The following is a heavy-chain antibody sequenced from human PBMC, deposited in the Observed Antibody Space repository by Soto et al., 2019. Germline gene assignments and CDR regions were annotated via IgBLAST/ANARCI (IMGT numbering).Heavy chain of an antibody. D-gene: IGHD6-6*01. CDR1: GGSICSSSYY. CDR2: IYYSGST. CDR3: ARSPIAARPIAMLDI. J-gene: IGHJ3*02. V-gene: IGHV4-39*01. Sequence: SETLSLTCTVSGGSICSSSYYWGCIRQPPGKGLEWIGSIYYSGSTYYNPSLKSRVTISVDTSKNQFSLKLSSVTAADTAVYYCARSPIAARPIAMLDIWGQGTMVTVSS.